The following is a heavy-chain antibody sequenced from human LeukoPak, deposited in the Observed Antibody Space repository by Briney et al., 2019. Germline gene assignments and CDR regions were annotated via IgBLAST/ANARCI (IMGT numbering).Heavy chain of an antibody. CDR2: ISAYNGNT. CDR1: GYTFTSYG. V-gene: IGHV1-18*01. D-gene: IGHD3-10*01. Sequence: GASVKVSCKASGYTFTSYGISWVRQAPGQGLEWMGWISAYNGNTNYAQKLQGRVTMTTDTPTSTAYMELSSLRSEDTAVYYCATDLIRSYYFDYWGQGTLVTVSS. CDR3: ATDLIRSYYFDY. J-gene: IGHJ4*02.